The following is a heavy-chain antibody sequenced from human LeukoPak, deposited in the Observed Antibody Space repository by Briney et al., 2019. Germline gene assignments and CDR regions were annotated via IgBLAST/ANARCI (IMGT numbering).Heavy chain of an antibody. CDR1: GFTFSSYG. V-gene: IGHV3-30*03. CDR3: ARAPALRGMDV. Sequence: PGGSLRLSCAASGFTFSSYGMHWVRQAPGKGLEWVAVISYDGSNKYYADSVKGRFTISRDNSKNTLYLQMNSLRAEDTAVYYCARAPALRGMDVWGQGTTVTVSS. CDR2: ISYDGSNK. J-gene: IGHJ6*02.